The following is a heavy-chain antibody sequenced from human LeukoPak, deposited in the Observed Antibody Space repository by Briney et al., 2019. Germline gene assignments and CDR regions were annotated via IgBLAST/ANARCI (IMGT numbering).Heavy chain of an antibody. CDR2: IHYSGST. CDR1: GGSISSSSYY. D-gene: IGHD3-16*02. Sequence: PSETLSLTCTVSGGSISSSSYYWGWIRQPPGKGLEWIGSIHYSGSTYYNPSLKSRVTISVDTSKNQFSLKLSSVTAADTAVYYCARLSGYDYVWGSYRYTFPFDYWGQGTLVTVSS. CDR3: ARLSGYDYVWGSYRYTFPFDY. V-gene: IGHV4-39*01. J-gene: IGHJ4*02.